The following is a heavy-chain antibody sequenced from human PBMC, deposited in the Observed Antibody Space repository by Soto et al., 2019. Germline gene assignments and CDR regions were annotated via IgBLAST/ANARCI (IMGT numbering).Heavy chain of an antibody. J-gene: IGHJ3*02. Sequence: GGSLRLSCAASGFTFSSYGMRWVRQAPGKGLEWVAVISYDGSNKYYADSVKGRFTISRDNSKNTLYLQMNSLRAEDTAVYYCAKDKCSSGWYCAFDIWGQGTMVTVSS. CDR3: AKDKCSSGWYCAFDI. CDR1: GFTFSSYG. V-gene: IGHV3-30*18. D-gene: IGHD6-19*01. CDR2: ISYDGSNK.